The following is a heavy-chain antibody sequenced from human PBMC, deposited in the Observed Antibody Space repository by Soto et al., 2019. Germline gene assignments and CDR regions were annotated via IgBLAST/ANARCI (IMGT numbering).Heavy chain of an antibody. V-gene: IGHV3-23*01. CDR2: ISGSGGST. CDR3: AKGTPYYDILTGSTLHAFDI. J-gene: IGHJ3*02. CDR1: GFTFSSYA. D-gene: IGHD3-9*01. Sequence: EVQLLESGGGLVQPGGSLRLSCAASGFTFSSYAMSWVRQAPGKGLEWVSAISGSGGSTYYADSVKGRFTISRDNSKNTLYLQMNSLRAEDTAVYYCAKGTPYYDILTGSTLHAFDIWGQGTMVTVSS.